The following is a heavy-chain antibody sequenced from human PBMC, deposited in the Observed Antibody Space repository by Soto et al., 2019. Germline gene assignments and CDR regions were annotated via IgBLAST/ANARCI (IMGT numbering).Heavy chain of an antibody. Sequence: QVQLVESGGGVVQPGRSLRLSCAASGFTFSSYGMHWVRQAPGKGLEWVAVISYDGSNKYYADSVKGRFTISRDNSKNTLYLQMNSLRAEDTAVYYCAKDRIGAAGKGYNWFDPWGQGTLVTVSS. V-gene: IGHV3-30*18. J-gene: IGHJ5*02. CDR1: GFTFSSYG. CDR3: AKDRIGAAGKGYNWFDP. CDR2: ISYDGSNK. D-gene: IGHD6-13*01.